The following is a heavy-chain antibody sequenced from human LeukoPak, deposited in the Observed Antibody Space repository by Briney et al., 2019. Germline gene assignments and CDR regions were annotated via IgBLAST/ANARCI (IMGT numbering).Heavy chain of an antibody. CDR2: ISDDGSNK. D-gene: IGHD6-13*01. CDR3: GAAYYYYYGMDV. J-gene: IGHJ6*02. V-gene: IGHV3-30*03. Sequence: GGSLRLSCAASGFTFSSYGMRWVRQAPGKGLEWVSVISDDGSNKYYADSVKGRFTISRDNSKNTLYLQMNSLRAEDTAVYYCGAAYYYYYGMDVWGQGTTVTVSS. CDR1: GFTFSSYG.